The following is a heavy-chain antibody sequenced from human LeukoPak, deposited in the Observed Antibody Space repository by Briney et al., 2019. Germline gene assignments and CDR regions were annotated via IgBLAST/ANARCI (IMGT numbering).Heavy chain of an antibody. D-gene: IGHD4-4*01. Sequence: SGGSLRLSCAASGFTFSSYSMNWVRQAPGKGLEWVSYISSSSSTIYYADSVKGRFTISRDNAKNSLYLQMNSLRDGDTAVYYCAELTTSGGYWGQGTLVTVSS. CDR3: AELTTSGGY. CDR1: GFTFSSYS. V-gene: IGHV3-48*02. J-gene: IGHJ4*02. CDR2: ISSSSSTI.